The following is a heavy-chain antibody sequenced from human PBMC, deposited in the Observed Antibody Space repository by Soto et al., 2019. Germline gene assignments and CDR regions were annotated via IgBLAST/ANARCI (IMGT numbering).Heavy chain of an antibody. J-gene: IGHJ4*02. D-gene: IGHD4-17*01. CDR2: VYYSGTT. CDR1: GGSVSNKTYY. Sequence: LSLTCSVSGGSVSNKTYYWSWIRQPPGKRLEWIGYVYYSGTTNYNPSPKSRVTISVDLSKNQFSLRLSSVTTADTALYYCARTTAVPNTLRSRYFFDYWGQGTLVTVSS. V-gene: IGHV4-61*01. CDR3: ARTTAVPNTLRSRYFFDY.